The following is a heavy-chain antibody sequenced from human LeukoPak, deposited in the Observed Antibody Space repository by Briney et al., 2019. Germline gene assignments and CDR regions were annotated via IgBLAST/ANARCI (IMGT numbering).Heavy chain of an antibody. V-gene: IGHV5-51*01. J-gene: IGHJ3*02. D-gene: IGHD2-8*01. CDR2: IFPGDSET. CDR3: ERLNNEFDI. CDR1: GYSFTNYW. Sequence: GESLKISCKGSGYSFTNYWIGWVRQMPGKGLEWMGVIFPGDSETKYSPAFQGQVTISADKSITTAYLQWTSLKASDTAMYYCERLNNEFDIWGQGTMVTVSS.